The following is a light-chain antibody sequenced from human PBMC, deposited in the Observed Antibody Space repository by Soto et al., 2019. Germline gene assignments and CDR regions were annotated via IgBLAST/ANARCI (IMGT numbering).Light chain of an antibody. CDR3: QQYAISWT. CDR1: QSVSSNQ. V-gene: IGKV3-20*01. Sequence: EIVLTQSPGTLSLSPGERATLSCRASQSVSSNQLAWYQQKPGQAPRLLMYGASSRATGIPDRFSGSGSGTDFTLTISRLGPEDFAVYYCQQYAISWTFGQGTNVEIK. J-gene: IGKJ1*01. CDR2: GAS.